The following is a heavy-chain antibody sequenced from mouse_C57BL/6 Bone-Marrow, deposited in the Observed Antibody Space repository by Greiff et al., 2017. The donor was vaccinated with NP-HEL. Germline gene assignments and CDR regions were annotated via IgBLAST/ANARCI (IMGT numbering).Heavy chain of an antibody. CDR3: ARFDGYPFAY. Sequence: QVQLQQSGAELARPGASVKLSCKASGYTFTSYGISWVKQRTGQGLEWIGEIYPRSGNTYYNEKFKGKATLTADKSSSTAYMELRSLTSEDSAVYFCARFDGYPFAYWGQGTLVTVSA. J-gene: IGHJ3*01. CDR1: GYTFTSYG. CDR2: IYPRSGNT. V-gene: IGHV1-81*01. D-gene: IGHD2-3*01.